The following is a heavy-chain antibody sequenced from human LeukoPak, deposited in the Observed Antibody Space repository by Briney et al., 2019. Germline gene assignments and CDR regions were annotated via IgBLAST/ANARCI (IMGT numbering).Heavy chain of an antibody. D-gene: IGHD3-16*01. V-gene: IGHV4-30-2*01. Sequence: SETLSLTCTVSGGSISSGGYSWSWIRQPPGKGLEWIGYIYHSGSTYYNPSLKSRVTISVDRSKNQFSLKLSSVTAADTAVYYCARALMRSAFDIWGQGTMVTVSS. CDR1: GGSISSGGYS. J-gene: IGHJ3*02. CDR2: IYHSGST. CDR3: ARALMRSAFDI.